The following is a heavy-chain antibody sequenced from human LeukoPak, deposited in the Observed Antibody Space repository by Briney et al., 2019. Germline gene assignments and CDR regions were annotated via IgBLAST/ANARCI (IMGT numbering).Heavy chain of an antibody. CDR1: GGSFSGYY. D-gene: IGHD2-2*01. Sequence: PSETLSLTCAVYGGSFSGYYWSWIRQPPGKGLEWIGEINHSGSTYYNPSLKSRVTISVDTSKNQFSLKLSSVTAADTAVYYCARLRSSTSFGYMDVWGKGTTVTVSS. CDR3: ARLRSSTSFGYMDV. J-gene: IGHJ6*03. CDR2: INHSGST. V-gene: IGHV4-34*01.